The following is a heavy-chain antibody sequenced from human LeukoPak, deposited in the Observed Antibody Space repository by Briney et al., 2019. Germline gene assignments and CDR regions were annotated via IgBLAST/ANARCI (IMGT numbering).Heavy chain of an antibody. CDR3: ARSAYSSSIDY. D-gene: IGHD6-13*01. Sequence: SETLSLTCSVSGGSISTYYWSWSRQPPGEGLEWIGNVYYAGTTDYNPSLRSRVTISVDTSKNQFSLKVSSVTAADTAVYYCARSAYSSSIDYWGQGTLVTVSS. V-gene: IGHV4-59*08. J-gene: IGHJ4*02. CDR2: VYYAGTT. CDR1: GGSISTYY.